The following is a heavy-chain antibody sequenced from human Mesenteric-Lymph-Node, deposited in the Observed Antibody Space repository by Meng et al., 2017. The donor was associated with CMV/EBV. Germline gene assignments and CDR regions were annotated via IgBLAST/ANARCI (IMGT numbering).Heavy chain of an antibody. V-gene: IGHV4-39*01. CDR3: ARHGSTSLYYYYYYGMDV. D-gene: IGHD2-2*01. Sequence: SETLSLTCTVSGGSISSSSYYWGWIRQPPGKGLEWIGSIYYSGSTYYNPSLKSRVTISVDTSKNQFSLKLSSVTAADTAVYYCARHGSTSLYYYYYYGMDVWGQGTTVTVSS. CDR1: GGSISSSSYY. CDR2: IYYSGST. J-gene: IGHJ6*02.